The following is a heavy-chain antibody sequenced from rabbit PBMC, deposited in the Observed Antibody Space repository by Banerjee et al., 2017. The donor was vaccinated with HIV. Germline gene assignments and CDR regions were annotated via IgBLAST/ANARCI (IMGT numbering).Heavy chain of an antibody. D-gene: IGHD4-1*01. Sequence: ISGNTVYATWAKGRFTISKTSTTVTLQMTSLTAADTASYFCARYVYSGAWNLWGQGTLVTVS. V-gene: IGHV1S40*01. CDR3: ARYVYSGAWNL. CDR2: ISGNT. J-gene: IGHJ4*01.